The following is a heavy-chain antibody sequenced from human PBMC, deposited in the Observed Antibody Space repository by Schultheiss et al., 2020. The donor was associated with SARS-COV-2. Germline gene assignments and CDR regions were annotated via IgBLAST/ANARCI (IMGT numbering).Heavy chain of an antibody. CDR3: ANLLFGRYFDWSTDDAFDI. J-gene: IGHJ3*02. V-gene: IGHV3-13*01. Sequence: GGSLRLSCAASGFTFSSYAMSWVRQATGKGLEWVSAIGTAGDTYYPGSVKGRFTISRDNSKNTLYLQMNSLRAEDTAVYYCANLLFGRYFDWSTDDAFDIWGQGTMVTVSS. D-gene: IGHD3-9*01. CDR1: GFTFSSYA. CDR2: IGTAGDT.